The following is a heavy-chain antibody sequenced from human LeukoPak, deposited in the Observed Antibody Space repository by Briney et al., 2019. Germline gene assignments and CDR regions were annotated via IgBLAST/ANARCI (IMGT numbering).Heavy chain of an antibody. D-gene: IGHD2-2*02. V-gene: IGHV4-34*01. CDR3: AREGSDIVVVPAAIHYYYYYYMDV. CDR1: GGSFSGYY. Sequence: PSETLSLTCGVYGGSFSGYYWSWIRQPPGKGLEWIGEINHSGSTNYNPSLKSRVTISVDTSKNQFSLKLSSVTAADTAVYYCAREGSDIVVVPAAIHYYYYYYMDVWGKGTTVTVSS. CDR2: INHSGST. J-gene: IGHJ6*03.